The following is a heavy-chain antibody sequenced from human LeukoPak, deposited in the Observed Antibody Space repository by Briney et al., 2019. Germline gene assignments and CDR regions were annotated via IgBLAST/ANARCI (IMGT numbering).Heavy chain of an antibody. V-gene: IGHV3-21*01. Sequence: PGGSLRLSCAASGFTFSSYWMSWVRQAPGKGLEWVSSISSSSSYIYYADSVKGRFTISRDNAKNSLYLQLNSLRAEDTAVYYCARVHNLRNFDYWGQGTLVTVSS. CDR3: ARVHNLRNFDY. D-gene: IGHD1-1*01. CDR2: ISSSSSYI. CDR1: GFTFSSYW. J-gene: IGHJ4*02.